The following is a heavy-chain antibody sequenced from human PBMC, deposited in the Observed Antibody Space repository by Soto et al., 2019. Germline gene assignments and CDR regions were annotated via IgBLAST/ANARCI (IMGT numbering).Heavy chain of an antibody. V-gene: IGHV4-34*01. CDR2: INHSGSS. Sequence: PSETLSLTCAVHGGSFSGFYWTWIRQPPGKGLEWIGEINHSGSSNYNPPLKSRVTISVDTSKNQFSLKLSSVTAADTAVYYCARRITFGVYWYFDLWGRGTLVTVSS. CDR3: ARRITFGVYWYFDL. J-gene: IGHJ2*01. CDR1: GGSFSGFY. D-gene: IGHD3-16*01.